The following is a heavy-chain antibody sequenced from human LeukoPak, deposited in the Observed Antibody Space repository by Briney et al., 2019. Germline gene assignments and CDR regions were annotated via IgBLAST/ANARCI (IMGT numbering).Heavy chain of an antibody. Sequence: SETLSLTCTVSGGSISPYYWSWIRQPPGKRLEWLGYIYYSGNTGYNPSLKSRVAISVDTSKNQFSLKLSSVTAADTAVYYCARSTGTTMFIDYWGQGTLVTVSS. CDR3: ARSTGTTMFIDY. CDR1: GGSISPYY. D-gene: IGHD3-10*02. CDR2: IYYSGNT. J-gene: IGHJ4*02. V-gene: IGHV4-59*01.